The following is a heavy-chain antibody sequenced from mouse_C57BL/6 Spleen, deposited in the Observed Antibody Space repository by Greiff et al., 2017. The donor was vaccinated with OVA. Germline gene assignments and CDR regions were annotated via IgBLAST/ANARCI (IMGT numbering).Heavy chain of an antibody. CDR3: ARSGSMYYFDY. CDR2: INPSSGYT. CDR1: GYTFTSYT. J-gene: IGHJ2*01. D-gene: IGHD3-2*02. V-gene: IGHV1-4*01. Sequence: QVQLQQSGAELARPGASVKMSCKASGYTFTSYTLHWVKQRPGQGLEWIGYINPSSGYTKYNQKFKAKATLTADKSSCTAYMQLSSLTSEDAAVYYCARSGSMYYFDYWGQGTTLTVSS.